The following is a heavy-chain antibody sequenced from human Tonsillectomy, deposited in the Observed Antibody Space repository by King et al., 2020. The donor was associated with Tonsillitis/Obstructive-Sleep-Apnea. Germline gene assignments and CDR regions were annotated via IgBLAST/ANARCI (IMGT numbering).Heavy chain of an antibody. Sequence: QVQLQESGPGLVKPSETLSLTCTVSGGSISGYYWSWIRQPPGKGLEWIGYVYYSGSTNYNPSLKSRVTMSVDTSKNQFSLKLRSVTAAATAVYYCARNFYDFWSGYTYYFDYWGQGTLVTVSS. CDR1: GGSISGYY. CDR2: VYYSGST. CDR3: ARNFYDFWSGYTYYFDY. J-gene: IGHJ4*02. V-gene: IGHV4-59*01. D-gene: IGHD3-3*01.